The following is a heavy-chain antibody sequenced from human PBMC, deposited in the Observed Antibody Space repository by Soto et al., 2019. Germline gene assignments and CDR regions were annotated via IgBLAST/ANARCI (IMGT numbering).Heavy chain of an antibody. J-gene: IGHJ5*02. D-gene: IGHD3-9*01. Sequence: QVQLVQSGAEVKKPGASVKVSCKASGYTFTSYAMHWVRQAPGQRLEWMGWINAGNGNTKYSQKFQGRVTITRDTSARTAYMELSSLRSEDTAVYYCARDRGLRYFDWLSHYNWFDPWGQGTLVTVSS. CDR2: INAGNGNT. V-gene: IGHV1-3*01. CDR3: ARDRGLRYFDWLSHYNWFDP. CDR1: GYTFTSYA.